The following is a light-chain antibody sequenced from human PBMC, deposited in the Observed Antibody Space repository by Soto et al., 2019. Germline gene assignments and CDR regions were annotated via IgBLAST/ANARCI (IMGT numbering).Light chain of an antibody. CDR2: DVS. V-gene: IGLV2-14*01. Sequence: QSALTQPASVSGSPGQSITISCTGTSSDVGGYNYVSWYQQHPGKAPKLMIYDVSNRPSGVSNRFSGSKSGNTASLTISGLQAEDDADDYCSSYTSSSTPLYVFGTGTKLTV. J-gene: IGLJ1*01. CDR3: SSYTSSSTPLYV. CDR1: SSDVGGYNY.